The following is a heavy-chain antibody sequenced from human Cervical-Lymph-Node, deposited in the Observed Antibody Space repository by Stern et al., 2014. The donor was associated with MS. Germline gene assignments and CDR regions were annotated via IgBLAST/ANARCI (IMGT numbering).Heavy chain of an antibody. Sequence: EVQLGESGAELIRPGESLKISCKGSGFKFSIYWIAWVRQMPGQGLEWMGIIYPGDSETRYSPSFQGQVTMSADKSTSTAYLQWSSLNASDTAMYFCARQTTAWASDVWGQGTLVTVSS. V-gene: IGHV5-51*01. J-gene: IGHJ4*02. CDR2: IYPGDSET. D-gene: IGHD1-14*01. CDR1: GFKFSIYW. CDR3: ARQTTAWASDV.